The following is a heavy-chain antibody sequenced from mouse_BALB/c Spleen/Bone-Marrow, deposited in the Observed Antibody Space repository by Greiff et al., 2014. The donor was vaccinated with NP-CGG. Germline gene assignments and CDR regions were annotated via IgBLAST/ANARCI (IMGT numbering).Heavy chain of an antibody. CDR2: ISSSGSYT. J-gene: IGHJ1*01. D-gene: IGHD2-4*01. Sequence: VQLKQSGGGLAKPGGSLQLSCAASGFIFSTYAMSWVRQTPEKRLEWVATISSSGSYTYYPDSVKGRFTISRDNAKNTLYLQMSSLRSEDTAMFYCSRLRMITTYFDVWGAGTTVTVSS. V-gene: IGHV5-9-3*01. CDR1: GFIFSTYA. CDR3: SRLRMITTYFDV.